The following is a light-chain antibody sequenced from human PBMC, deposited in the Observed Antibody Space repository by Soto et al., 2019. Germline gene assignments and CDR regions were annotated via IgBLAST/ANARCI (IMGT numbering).Light chain of an antibody. CDR2: KAS. CDR3: QQYQSGFT. CDR1: ENIFTW. V-gene: IGKV1-5*03. Sequence: DIQMTQSPSTLSASVGDRVTITCRASENIFTWLAWYQQQAGKAPKLLISKASASESGVPSRFSGSGTGTQFTLTISSLQPEDFASYYCQQYQSGFTFGLGTTLEIK. J-gene: IGKJ2*01.